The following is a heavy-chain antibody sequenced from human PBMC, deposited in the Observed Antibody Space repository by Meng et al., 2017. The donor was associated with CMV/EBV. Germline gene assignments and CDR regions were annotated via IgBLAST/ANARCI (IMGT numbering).Heavy chain of an antibody. CDR1: GFTFSSYW. V-gene: IGHV3-74*01. D-gene: IGHD1-26*01. CDR2: INSDGSGT. Sequence: GGSLRLSCAASGFTFSSYWMHWVRQAPGKGLVWVSRINSDGSGTSYADSVKGRFTISRDNAKNTLYLQMNSLRAEDTAVYYCARDAGATGMDVWGQGTTVTVSS. J-gene: IGHJ6*02. CDR3: ARDAGATGMDV.